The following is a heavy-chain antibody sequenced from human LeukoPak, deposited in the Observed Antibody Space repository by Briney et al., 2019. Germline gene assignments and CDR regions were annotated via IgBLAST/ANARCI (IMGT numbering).Heavy chain of an antibody. CDR3: ASPYSTSWNDAFDA. CDR1: GFSFNRYT. CDR2: VSSTGEYT. Sequence: NPGGSLRLSCAASGFSFNRYTKNWVRQAPGRGPEWVASVSSTGEYTYYGDSVKGRFTISRDNTENSLSLQMNSLRAEDTALYYCASPYSTSWNDAFDAWGRGTMVTVSS. D-gene: IGHD6-13*01. V-gene: IGHV3-21*04. J-gene: IGHJ3*01.